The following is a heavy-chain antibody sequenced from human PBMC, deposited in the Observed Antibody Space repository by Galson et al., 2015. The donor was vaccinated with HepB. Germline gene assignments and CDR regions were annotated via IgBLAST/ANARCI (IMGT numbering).Heavy chain of an antibody. D-gene: IGHD3-22*01. Sequence: SVKVSCKASGDAFNTYAFSWVRQAPGQGLEWMGEIIPLSGTTNYPLKFQGRVTITADASTSTAYMELSSLRAGDTAVYYCARNYYDSSAYFWWGQGTLVIVSS. V-gene: IGHV1-69*13. CDR2: IIPLSGTT. CDR3: ARNYYDSSAYFW. J-gene: IGHJ4*02. CDR1: GDAFNTYA.